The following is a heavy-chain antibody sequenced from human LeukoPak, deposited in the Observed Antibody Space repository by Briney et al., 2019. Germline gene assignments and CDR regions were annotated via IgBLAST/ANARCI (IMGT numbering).Heavy chain of an antibody. Sequence: GGSLRLSCAASGFTFSSYAMHWVRQAPGKGLEWVAVISYDGSNKYYADSVKGRFTISRDNSKSTLYLQMNSLRAEDTAVYYCARAGRVSSWYGKYGMDVWGQGTTVTVSS. CDR1: GFTFSSYA. D-gene: IGHD6-13*01. V-gene: IGHV3-30-3*01. J-gene: IGHJ6*02. CDR2: ISYDGSNK. CDR3: ARAGRVSSWYGKYGMDV.